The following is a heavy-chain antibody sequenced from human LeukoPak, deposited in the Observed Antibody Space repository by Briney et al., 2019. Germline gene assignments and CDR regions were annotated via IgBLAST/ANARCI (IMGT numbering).Heavy chain of an antibody. CDR2: IVVASGNT. CDR1: GFTFSDYA. CDR3: AAAPIEMQQRGFDY. J-gene: IGHJ4*02. Sequence: SVKVSCKASGFTFSDYAMQWVRQARGQRLEWIGWIVVASGNTKYAQKFQERVTITRDMSTSTAYMELSSLRPEDTALYYCAAAPIEMQQRGFDYWGQGSLVTVSS. V-gene: IGHV1-58*02. D-gene: IGHD5-24*01.